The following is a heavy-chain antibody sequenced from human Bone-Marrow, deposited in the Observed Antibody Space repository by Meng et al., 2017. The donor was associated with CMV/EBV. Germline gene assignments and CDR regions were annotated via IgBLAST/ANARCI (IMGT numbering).Heavy chain of an antibody. J-gene: IGHJ4*02. CDR1: GCTFSSYG. D-gene: IGHD2-2*01. V-gene: IGHV3-30*02. CDR3: AKVGDYCSSTSCPTLDY. Sequence: GQSLKISCAASGCTFSSYGMHWVRQAPGKGMEWVAFIRYDGSNKYYADSVKGRFTISRDNSKNTLYLQMNSLRAEDTAVYYCAKVGDYCSSTSCPTLDYWGQGTLVTVSS. CDR2: IRYDGSNK.